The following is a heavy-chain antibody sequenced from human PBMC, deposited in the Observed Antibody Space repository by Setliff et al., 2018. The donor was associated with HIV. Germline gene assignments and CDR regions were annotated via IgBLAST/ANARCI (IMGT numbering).Heavy chain of an antibody. Sequence: SETLSLTCDVSDLSISSGYYWGWIRQPPGKGLEWIANIFHSGSTHYNPSVQSRVTISVDTSKNQISLRLTSVTAADTAIYYCVTVVQDDLGVVLFDYWGQGTLVTVSS. D-gene: IGHD2-21*01. V-gene: IGHV4-38-2*01. CDR1: DLSISSGYY. CDR2: IFHSGST. J-gene: IGHJ4*02. CDR3: VTVVQDDLGVVLFDY.